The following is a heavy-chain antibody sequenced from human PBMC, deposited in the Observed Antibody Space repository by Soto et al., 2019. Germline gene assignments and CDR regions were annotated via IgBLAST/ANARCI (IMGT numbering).Heavy chain of an antibody. CDR3: ARGGGSTFNWFDP. D-gene: IGHD2-15*01. V-gene: IGHV4-39*01. CDR1: GGSISSFNYF. Sequence: QLQLQESGPGLVQPSETLSLTCTVSGGSISSFNYFWGWIRQPPGKGLEWIGSLYYSGNTYYNPSLQSRVTISVDTSKKQCTLTLRSVTAADTAVYYCARGGGSTFNWFDPWGQGTLVTVSP. CDR2: LYYSGNT. J-gene: IGHJ5*02.